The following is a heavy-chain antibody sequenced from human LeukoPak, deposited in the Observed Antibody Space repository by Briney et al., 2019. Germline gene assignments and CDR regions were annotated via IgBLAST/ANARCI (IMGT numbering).Heavy chain of an antibody. CDR3: ARDIVLAYGMDV. D-gene: IGHD3-16*02. J-gene: IGHJ6*02. Sequence: SETLSLTCSVSGGSISSNYWNWIRQTPGKGLEWIGYIYYTGTTNYNPPLRSRVTISLATSKNQFSLKLSSVTAADTAVYFCARDIVLAYGMDVWGRGTTVTVSS. CDR2: IYYTGTT. CDR1: GGSISSNY. V-gene: IGHV4-59*01.